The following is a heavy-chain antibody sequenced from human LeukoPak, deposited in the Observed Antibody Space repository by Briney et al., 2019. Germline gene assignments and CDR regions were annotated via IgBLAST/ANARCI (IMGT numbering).Heavy chain of an antibody. D-gene: IGHD6-13*01. V-gene: IGHV4-59*12. CDR1: GDSLNKNF. Sequence: SETLSLTCNVSGDSLNKNFWIWVRQPPGKRLEWLGYIYYTGSTRYNPSLKSRVTMSVDTSKNQFSLKLSSVTAADTAVYYCARGRRERYSSSWYWDYWGQGTLVTVSS. CDR3: ARGRRERYSSSWYWDY. CDR2: IYYTGST. J-gene: IGHJ4*02.